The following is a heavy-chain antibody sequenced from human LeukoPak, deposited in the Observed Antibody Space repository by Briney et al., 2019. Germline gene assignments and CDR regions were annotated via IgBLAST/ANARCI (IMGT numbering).Heavy chain of an antibody. J-gene: IGHJ3*02. CDR1: GGSFSGYY. CDR2: INHSGST. CDR3: ARGTAYYDFWSGPRAAFDI. V-gene: IGHV4-34*01. Sequence: QASETLSLTCAVYGGSFSGYYWSWIRQPPGKGLEWIGEINHSGSTNYNPSLKSRVTISVDTSKNQFSLKLSSVTAADTAVYYCARGTAYYDFWSGPRAAFDIWGQGTMVTVSS. D-gene: IGHD3-3*01.